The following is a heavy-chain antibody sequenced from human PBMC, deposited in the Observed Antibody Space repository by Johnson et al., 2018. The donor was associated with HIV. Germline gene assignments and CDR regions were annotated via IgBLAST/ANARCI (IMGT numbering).Heavy chain of an antibody. D-gene: IGHD3-3*01. V-gene: IGHV3-23*04. CDR3: ARIRSGLKPGDAFDI. CDR2: ISGSGGST. J-gene: IGHJ3*02. CDR1: GFTFDDYA. Sequence: VQLVESGGGLVQPGRSLRLSCAASGFTFDDYAMHWVRHAPGKGLEWVSGISGSGGSTYYADSVKGRCTISRDNSKNTLYLQMNSLRAEDTAVDYCARIRSGLKPGDAFDIWGQGTMVTVSS.